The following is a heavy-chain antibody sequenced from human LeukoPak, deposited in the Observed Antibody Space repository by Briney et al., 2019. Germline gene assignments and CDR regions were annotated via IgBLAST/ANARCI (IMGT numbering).Heavy chain of an antibody. V-gene: IGHV3-30*02. CDR2: IRYDGSNK. CDR3: AKDRIAVAPLDY. CDR1: GFTFSSYG. D-gene: IGHD6-19*01. Sequence: GGSLRLSCAASGFTFSSYGMHWVRQAPGKGLEWVAFIRYDGSNKYYADSVKGRFTISRDNSKNTLYLQMNSLRAEDTAVYYCAKDRIAVAPLDYWGQGTLVTVSS. J-gene: IGHJ4*02.